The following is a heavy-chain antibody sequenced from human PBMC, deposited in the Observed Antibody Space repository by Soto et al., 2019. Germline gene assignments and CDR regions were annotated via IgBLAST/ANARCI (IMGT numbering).Heavy chain of an antibody. CDR1: GASISSYY. D-gene: IGHD2-2*01. Sequence: QVQLQESGPGLVKPSETLSLTCTVSGASISSYYWSWIRQPPGKGLEWIGYTYYSGSTNYNPSLKRRATISVDTSKNQFSLKLSSVTAADTAVYYCARQLGFCSSTSCYGYYDPWGQGTLVTVSS. J-gene: IGHJ5*02. CDR2: TYYSGST. CDR3: ARQLGFCSSTSCYGYYDP. V-gene: IGHV4-59*08.